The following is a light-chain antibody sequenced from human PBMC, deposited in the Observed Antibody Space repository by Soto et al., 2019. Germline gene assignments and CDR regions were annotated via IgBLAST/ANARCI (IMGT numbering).Light chain of an antibody. CDR2: GAS. V-gene: IGKV3-20*01. CDR1: QSVIRNY. Sequence: ESVLTQSPGTLSLSPGERATLSCRTSQSVIRNYLAWYQQTPGRSPRLLIYGASNRARGIPDRFSGSGSGTDFTLTISGLEAEDFAVYYCQKYDTAPYTFGQGTRLEIK. CDR3: QKYDTAPYT. J-gene: IGKJ2*01.